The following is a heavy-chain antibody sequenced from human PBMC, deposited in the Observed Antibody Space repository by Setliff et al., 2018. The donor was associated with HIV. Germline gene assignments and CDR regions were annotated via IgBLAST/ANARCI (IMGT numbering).Heavy chain of an antibody. CDR3: ARDIHRGFLNDY. J-gene: IGHJ4*02. CDR2: INLNSGAT. CDR1: GYTFSDHY. D-gene: IGHD3-3*01. V-gene: IGHV1-2*02. Sequence: ASVKVSCKSSGYTFSDHYIHWVRQAPGQGLQWMGWINLNSGATSFAQKFQGGVTLTRDTSISTAYMELNSLTYDDTAVYFCARDIHRGFLNDYWGQGTLVTVSS.